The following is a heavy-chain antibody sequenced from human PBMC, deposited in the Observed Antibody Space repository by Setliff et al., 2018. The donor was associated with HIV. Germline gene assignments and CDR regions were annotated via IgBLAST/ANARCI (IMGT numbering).Heavy chain of an antibody. V-gene: IGHV4-34*01. Sequence: PSETLRLSCAASGFTFSSYSMNWVRQSPLRGLEWIGEINHSGGTRYNPSLESRVTMSLDSSRKQFSLRLISVTAADTAVYYCARDAPWDSYGLDYWGQGTLVTVSS. CDR1: GFTFSSYS. CDR2: INHSGGT. D-gene: IGHD5-18*01. J-gene: IGHJ4*02. CDR3: ARDAPWDSYGLDY.